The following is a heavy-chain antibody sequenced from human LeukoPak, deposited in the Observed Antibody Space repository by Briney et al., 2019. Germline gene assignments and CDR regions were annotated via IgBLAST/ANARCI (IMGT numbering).Heavy chain of an antibody. CDR2: MNPNSGNT. J-gene: IGHJ4*02. CDR3: ARVRTSIKGGYSGYLIL. Sequence: GASVKVSCKASGYTFTSYDINWVRQATGQGLEWMGWMNPNSGNTGYAQKFQGRVTMTRNNSISTAYMELSSLRSEDTAVYYCARVRTSIKGGYSGYLILWGQGTLVTVSS. V-gene: IGHV1-8*01. CDR1: GYTFTSYD. D-gene: IGHD5-12*01.